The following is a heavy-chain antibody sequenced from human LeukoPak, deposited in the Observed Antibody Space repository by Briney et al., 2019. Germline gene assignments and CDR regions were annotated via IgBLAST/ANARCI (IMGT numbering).Heavy chain of an antibody. CDR3: ARVGRYGYNLEYFDY. CDR1: AGSISSYY. D-gene: IGHD5-24*01. Sequence: PSETLSLTCTVEAGSISSYYCSWVRQPPGKGLEWIGYIYYSGSTNYNPSLKSRVTISVDTSKNQFSLKLSSVTAADTAVYYCARVGRYGYNLEYFDYWGQGTLVTVSS. CDR2: IYYSGST. V-gene: IGHV4-59*01. J-gene: IGHJ4*02.